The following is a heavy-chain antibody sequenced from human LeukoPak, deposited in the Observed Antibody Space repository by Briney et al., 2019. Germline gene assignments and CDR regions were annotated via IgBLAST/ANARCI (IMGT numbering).Heavy chain of an antibody. J-gene: IGHJ2*01. D-gene: IGHD4-11*01. Sequence: SGPTLVNPTQTLTLTCTFSGFSLSTSGVGVGWIRQPPGKALEWLALIYWNDDKRYSPSLKSRLTITKDTSKNQVVLTMTNMDPVDTATYYCAHSADDYSDYVSWYFALWGRGTLVTVSS. CDR2: IYWNDDK. CDR3: AHSADDYSDYVSWYFAL. V-gene: IGHV2-5*01. CDR1: GFSLSTSGVG.